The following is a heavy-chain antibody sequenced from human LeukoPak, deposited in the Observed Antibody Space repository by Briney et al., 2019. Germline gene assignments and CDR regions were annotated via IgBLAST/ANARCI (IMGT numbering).Heavy chain of an antibody. CDR3: ARADSYCSGGSCYKYWYFDL. Sequence: GGSLRLSCAASGFTFSSYDMHWVRQATGKGLEWVSAICTAGDTYYPGSVKGRFTISRENAKNSLYLQMNSLRAGDTAVYYCARADSYCSGGSCYKYWYFDLWGRGTLVTVSS. CDR2: ICTAGDT. J-gene: IGHJ2*01. CDR1: GFTFSSYD. D-gene: IGHD2-15*01. V-gene: IGHV3-13*04.